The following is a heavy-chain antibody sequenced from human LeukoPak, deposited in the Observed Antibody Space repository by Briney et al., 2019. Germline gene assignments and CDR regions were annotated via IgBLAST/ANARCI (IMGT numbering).Heavy chain of an antibody. V-gene: IGHV3-48*03. J-gene: IGHJ3*02. CDR1: GFTFISYE. CDR2: ISSSGSPI. D-gene: IGHD1-26*01. CDR3: ARSGSLVGAFDI. Sequence: GGSLRLSCAASGFTFISYEVNWVRQAPGKGLEWVSYISSSGSPIYYADSVKGRFTISRDNAKNSLYLQMNSLRAEDTAVYYCARSGSLVGAFDIWGQGTMVTVSS.